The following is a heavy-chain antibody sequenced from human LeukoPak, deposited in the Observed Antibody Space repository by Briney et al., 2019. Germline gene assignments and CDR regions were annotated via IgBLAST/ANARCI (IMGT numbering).Heavy chain of an antibody. D-gene: IGHD3-10*01. CDR3: ARDWRHPYYYGSGSYSHDAFDI. V-gene: IGHV3-30*02. CDR2: IRYDGGNK. Sequence: GGSLRLSCAASGFTFSTYGMHWVRQAPGKGLEWVAFIRYDGGNKYYADSVKGRFTISRDNSKNTLYLQMNGLRAEDTAVYYCARDWRHPYYYGSGSYSHDAFDIWGQGTMVTVSS. J-gene: IGHJ3*02. CDR1: GFTFSTYG.